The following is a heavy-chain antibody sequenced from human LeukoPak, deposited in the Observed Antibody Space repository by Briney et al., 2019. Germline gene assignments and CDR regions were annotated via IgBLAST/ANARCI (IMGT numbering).Heavy chain of an antibody. CDR1: GGSFSSYY. V-gene: IGHV4-59*12. J-gene: IGHJ6*02. CDR2: IYYSGST. Sequence: SETLSLTCAVYGGSFSSYYWSWIRQPPGKGLEWIGYIYYSGSTNYNPSLKSRVTISVDTSKNQFSLKLSSVTAADTAVYYCAREAQGDKPYYYYGMDVWGQGTTVTVSS. D-gene: IGHD3-10*01. CDR3: AREAQGDKPYYYYGMDV.